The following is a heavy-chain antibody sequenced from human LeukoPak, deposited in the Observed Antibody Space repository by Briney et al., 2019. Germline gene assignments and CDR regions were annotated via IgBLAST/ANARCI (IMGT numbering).Heavy chain of an antibody. J-gene: IGHJ4*02. CDR2: ISNDGGGT. Sequence: GGSLRLSCAASGFIFNNYGLVWVRQAPGKGLEWVSAISNDGGGTTYADFGKGRFSVSRDNSKNTLFLQMNSLRAEDTALYYCAKGSSGYFFDLWGQGTLVTVSS. V-gene: IGHV3-23*01. D-gene: IGHD3-22*01. CDR3: AKGSSGYFFDL. CDR1: GFIFNNYG.